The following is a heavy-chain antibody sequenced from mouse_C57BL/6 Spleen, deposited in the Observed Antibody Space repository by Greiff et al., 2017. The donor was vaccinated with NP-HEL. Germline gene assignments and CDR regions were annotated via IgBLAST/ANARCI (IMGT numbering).Heavy chain of an antibody. J-gene: IGHJ3*01. V-gene: IGHV1-82*01. CDR1: GYAFSSSW. CDR2: IYPGDGDT. D-gene: IGHD2-3*01. CDR3: ASVYDGYQFAY. Sequence: QVQLQQSGPELVKPGASVKISCKASGYAFSSSWMNWVKQRPGKGLEWIGRIYPGDGDTNYNGKFKGKATLTADKSSSTAYMQLSSLTSEDSAVYFCASVYDGYQFAYWGQGTLVTVSA.